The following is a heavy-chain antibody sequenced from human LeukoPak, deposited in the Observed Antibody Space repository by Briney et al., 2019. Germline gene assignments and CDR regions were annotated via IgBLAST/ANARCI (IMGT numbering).Heavy chain of an antibody. CDR3: ARDSGYCDTTACTDYFDL. CDR2: IYHSGTN. V-gene: IGHV4-59*01. CDR1: GDSNSSSY. D-gene: IGHD2/OR15-2a*01. Sequence: SETVSLTCIVSGDSNSSSYWTWIRQPPGKGLEWIGYIYHSGTNSYNPSLKSRVTIPLNTSKNQFSLRLSSVTAADTAVYFCARDSGYCDTTACTDYFDLWGQRTLVAVST. J-gene: IGHJ4*02.